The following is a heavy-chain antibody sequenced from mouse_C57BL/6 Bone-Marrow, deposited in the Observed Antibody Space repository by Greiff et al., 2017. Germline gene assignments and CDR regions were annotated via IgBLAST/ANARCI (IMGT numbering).Heavy chain of an antibody. V-gene: IGHV14-4*01. CDR1: GFNIKDDY. D-gene: IGHD2-3*01. CDR3: TTGDDGYYFYYFDY. CDR2: IDPENGDT. Sequence: LVESGAELVRPGASVKLSCTASGFNIKDDYMHWVKQRPEQGLEWIGWIDPENGDTECASKFQGKATITADTSSNTAYLQLSSLTSEDTAVYYCTTGDDGYYFYYFDYWGQGTTLTVSS. J-gene: IGHJ2*01.